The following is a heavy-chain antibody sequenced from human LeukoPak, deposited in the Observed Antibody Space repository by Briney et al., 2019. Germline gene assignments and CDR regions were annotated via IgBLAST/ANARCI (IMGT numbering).Heavy chain of an antibody. J-gene: IGHJ5*02. Sequence: SETLSLTCTVSGGSISSSSYYWGWIRQPPRKGLEWIGSIYYSGSTYYNPSLKSRVTISVDTSKNQFSLKLSSVTAADTAVYYCASCSGGSCYWFDPWGQGTLVTVSS. D-gene: IGHD2-15*01. V-gene: IGHV4-39*07. CDR3: ASCSGGSCYWFDP. CDR1: GGSISSSSYY. CDR2: IYYSGST.